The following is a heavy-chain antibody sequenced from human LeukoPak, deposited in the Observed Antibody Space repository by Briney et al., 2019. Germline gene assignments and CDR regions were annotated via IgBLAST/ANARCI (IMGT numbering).Heavy chain of an antibody. J-gene: IGHJ3*02. V-gene: IGHV3-11*04. CDR3: AREKTLRWKVVTAAGGAFDI. CDR2: ISSSGSTI. CDR1: GFTFSDYY. D-gene: IGHD2-21*02. Sequence: GGSLRLSCAASGFTFSDYYMSWIRQAPGKGLEWVSYISSSGSTIYYADSVKGRFTISRDNAKNSLYLQMNSLRAEDTAVYYCAREKTLRWKVVTAAGGAFDIWGQGTMVTVSS.